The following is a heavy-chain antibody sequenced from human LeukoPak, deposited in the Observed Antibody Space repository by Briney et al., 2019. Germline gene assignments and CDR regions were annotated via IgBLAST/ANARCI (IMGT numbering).Heavy chain of an antibody. Sequence: GGSLRLSCAASGFTFSSYAMSWVRQAPGKGLEWVSAISGSGGSTYYADSVKGRFTISRDNSKNTLYLQMNSLRAEDTAVYYCAKLGSAGVLMVYGGGIDYWGQGTLVTVSS. CDR3: AKLGSAGVLMVYGGGIDY. V-gene: IGHV3-23*01. D-gene: IGHD2-8*01. CDR1: GFTFSSYA. J-gene: IGHJ4*02. CDR2: ISGSGGST.